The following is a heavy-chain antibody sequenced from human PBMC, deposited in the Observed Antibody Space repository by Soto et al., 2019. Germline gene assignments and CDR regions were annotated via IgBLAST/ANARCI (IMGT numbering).Heavy chain of an antibody. CDR3: AGQPSGSRIWLDP. V-gene: IGHV4-59*01. Sequence: PSETLSLPCTVSRGSSGSYYWSWIRQPPGKGLEWIGYITFSGTTNYNPSLKSRVTMSVDTSTNQLSLRLTSVNAADTAMYYCAGQPSGSRIWLDPWSPGNLVT. CDR1: RGSSGSYY. J-gene: IGHJ5*02. CDR2: ITFSGTT. D-gene: IGHD5-12*01.